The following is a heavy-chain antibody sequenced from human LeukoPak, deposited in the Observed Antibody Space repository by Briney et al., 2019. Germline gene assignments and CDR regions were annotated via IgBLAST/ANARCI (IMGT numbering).Heavy chain of an antibody. CDR1: GFTFSSYE. CDR3: ARNPGAFDI. CDR2: ISYDGSNK. J-gene: IGHJ3*02. V-gene: IGHV3-30*03. Sequence: GGSLRLSCAASGFTFSSYEMNWVRQAPGKGLEWVAVISYDGSNKYYADSVKGRFTISRDNSKNTLYLQMNSLRAEDTAVYYCARNPGAFDIWGQGTMVTVSS.